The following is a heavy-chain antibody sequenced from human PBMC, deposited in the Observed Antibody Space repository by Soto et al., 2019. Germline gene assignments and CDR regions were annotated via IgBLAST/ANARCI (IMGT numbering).Heavy chain of an antibody. CDR3: AKSRTVVVAAAPIYYYFGVDV. V-gene: IGHV3-23*01. CDR1: GFSFSNYA. D-gene: IGHD2-15*01. Sequence: QPGGSLRLSCAASGFSFSNYALTWVRQAPGGGLEWVSAISGSGSNTYYAVSVRGRFTISRDNSKNTVYLQMNSLRAEDTAVYHCAKSRTVVVAAAPIYYYFGVDVWGQGTTVTVSS. CDR2: ISGSGSNT. J-gene: IGHJ6*02.